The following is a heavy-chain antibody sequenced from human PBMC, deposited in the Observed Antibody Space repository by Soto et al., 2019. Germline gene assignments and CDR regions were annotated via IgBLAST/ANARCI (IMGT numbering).Heavy chain of an antibody. V-gene: IGHV3-21*01. D-gene: IGHD2-21*02. Sequence: GGSLRLSCAASGFTFSSYSMNWVRQAPGKGLEWVSSISSSSSYIYYADSVKGRFTISRDNSKNTLYLQMNSLRAEDTAVYYCAKLGCSGGACYPWYSGMDVWGQGTTVTVSS. J-gene: IGHJ6*02. CDR1: GFTFSSYS. CDR2: ISSSSSYI. CDR3: AKLGCSGGACYPWYSGMDV.